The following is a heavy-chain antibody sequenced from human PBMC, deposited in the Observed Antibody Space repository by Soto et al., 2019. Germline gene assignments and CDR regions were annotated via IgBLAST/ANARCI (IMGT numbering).Heavy chain of an antibody. D-gene: IGHD3-3*01. Sequence: ASVKVSCKASGFTFTSSAVQWVRQARGQRLEWIGWIVVGSGNTNYAQKFQERVTITRDMSTSTAYMELSSLRSEDTAVYYCAADPGGYYDFWSGYYPYYYYGMDVWGQGTTVTVSS. V-gene: IGHV1-58*01. J-gene: IGHJ6*02. CDR2: IVVGSGNT. CDR1: GFTFTSSA. CDR3: AADPGGYYDFWSGYYPYYYYGMDV.